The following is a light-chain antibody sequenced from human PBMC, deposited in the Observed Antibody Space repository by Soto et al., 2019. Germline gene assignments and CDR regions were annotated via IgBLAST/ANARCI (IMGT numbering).Light chain of an antibody. CDR3: MQGTPLPAMN. V-gene: IGKV2-30*01. Sequence: EVVRTQSTLSLPVTLGQAASISCTSSQSLVYSDGNTYLSWFQQRPGQSPRRLIYKVSNRDSGVPDRFSGSGSGTDFTLKISVVEAEDVGFYDRMQGTPLPAMNLGQGTRLEIK. CDR2: KVS. CDR1: QSLVYSDGNTY. J-gene: IGKJ5*01.